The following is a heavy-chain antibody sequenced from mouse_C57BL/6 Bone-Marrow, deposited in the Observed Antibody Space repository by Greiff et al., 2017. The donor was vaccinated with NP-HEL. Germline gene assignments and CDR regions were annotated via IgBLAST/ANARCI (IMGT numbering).Heavy chain of an antibody. D-gene: IGHD1-1*01. CDR2: IDPENGDT. Sequence: VHVKQSGAELVRPGASVKLSCTASGFNFKDDYMHWVKQRPEQGLEWIGWIDPENGDTEYASKFQGKATITADTSSNTAYLQLSSLTSEDTAVYYCTTYYYDPYWGQGTLVTVSA. CDR3: TTYYYDPY. V-gene: IGHV14-4*01. CDR1: GFNFKDDY. J-gene: IGHJ3*01.